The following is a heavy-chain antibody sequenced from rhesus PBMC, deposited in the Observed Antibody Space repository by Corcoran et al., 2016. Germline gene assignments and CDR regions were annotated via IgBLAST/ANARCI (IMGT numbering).Heavy chain of an antibody. D-gene: IGHD4-29*01. CDR3: ARVPSSAGAFDF. Sequence: QVQLQESGPGLVKPSETLSLTCAVSGYSISSGSGWGWIRQPPGKGLEWIGQIYGRIGSTYYNPSLKSRVTVSKDTSKNQFSLKLSSVTAADTAVYYCARVPSSAGAFDFCGQGLRVTVSS. CDR1: GYSISSGSG. J-gene: IGHJ3*01. V-gene: IGHV4-127*01. CDR2: IYGRIGST.